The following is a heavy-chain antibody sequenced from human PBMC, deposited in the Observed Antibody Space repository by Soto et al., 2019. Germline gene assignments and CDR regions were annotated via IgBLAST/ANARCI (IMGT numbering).Heavy chain of an antibody. CDR1: GGTFSSYA. CDR2: IIPIFGTA. Sequence: SVKVSCKASGGTFSSYAISWVRQAPGQGLEWMGGIIPIFGTANYAQKFQGRVTITADESTSTAYMELSSLRSEDTAVYYCARDRSSSSYPYNWFDPWGQGTLVTVSS. V-gene: IGHV1-69*13. D-gene: IGHD6-6*01. CDR3: ARDRSSSSYPYNWFDP. J-gene: IGHJ5*02.